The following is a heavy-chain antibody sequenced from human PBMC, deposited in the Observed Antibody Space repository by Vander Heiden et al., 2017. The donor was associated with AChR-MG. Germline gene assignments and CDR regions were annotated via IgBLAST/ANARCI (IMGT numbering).Heavy chain of an antibody. CDR2: ISWNSGSI. Sequence: EVQLVESGGGLVQPGRSLRLSCAASGFTFDDYAMHWVRQAPGKGLEGVSGISWNSGSIGYADSVKGRFTISRDNAKNSLYLQMNSLRAEDTALYYCAKDNLRLGELSAPDYWGQGTLVTVSS. J-gene: IGHJ4*02. D-gene: IGHD3-16*02. CDR3: AKDNLRLGELSAPDY. V-gene: IGHV3-9*01. CDR1: GFTFDDYA.